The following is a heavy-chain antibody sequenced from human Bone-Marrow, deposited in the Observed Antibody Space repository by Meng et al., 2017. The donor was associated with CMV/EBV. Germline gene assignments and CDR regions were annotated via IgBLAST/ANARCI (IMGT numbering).Heavy chain of an antibody. CDR1: GFTFSSYS. CDR2: ISSSSSYI. D-gene: IGHD3-22*01. J-gene: IGHJ4*02. Sequence: GESLKISCAASGFTFSSYSMNWVRQAPGKGPEWVSSISSSSSYIYYADSVKGRFTISRDNAKNSLYLQMNSLRAEDTAVYYCARVGSDYYDSSGYQAYWGQGTLVTVSS. CDR3: ARVGSDYYDSSGYQAY. V-gene: IGHV3-21*01.